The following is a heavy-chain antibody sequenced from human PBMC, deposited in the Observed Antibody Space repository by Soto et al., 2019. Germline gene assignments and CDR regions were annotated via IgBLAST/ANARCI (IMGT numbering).Heavy chain of an antibody. D-gene: IGHD2-15*01. CDR1: GGTFSIYA. V-gene: IGHV1-69*13. J-gene: IGHJ6*02. Sequence: SVKVSCKASGGTFSIYAISWVRQAPGQGLEWMGWIIPIFVTANCAQKFQGRVTITADESTSTAYMELSSLRSEDTAVYSCARGALQSRSLLFSYYYGMDVWGQGPTVIVSS. CDR3: ARGALQSRSLLFSYYYGMDV. CDR2: IIPIFVTA.